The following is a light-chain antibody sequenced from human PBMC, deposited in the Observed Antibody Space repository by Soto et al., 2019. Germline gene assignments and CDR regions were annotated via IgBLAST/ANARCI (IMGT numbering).Light chain of an antibody. CDR3: LQNNSYPFT. Sequence: DIQMTQSPSSLSASVGDRVTITCRTSHDIRSDLGWFQQKPGKAPKRLIYAASTLQSGVPSRFSDSRSGTEFTLTISSLQPEDFATYYCLQNNSYPFTFGPGTKVDIK. CDR1: HDIRSD. V-gene: IGKV1-17*01. J-gene: IGKJ3*01. CDR2: AAS.